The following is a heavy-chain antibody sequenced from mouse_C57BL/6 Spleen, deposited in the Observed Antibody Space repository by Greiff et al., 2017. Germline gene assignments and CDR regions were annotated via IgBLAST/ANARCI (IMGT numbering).Heavy chain of an antibody. D-gene: IGHD2-5*01. J-gene: IGHJ4*01. V-gene: IGHV1-78*01. CDR3: ARRAYSNNDYYAMDY. CDR1: GYTFTDHT. Sequence: QVQLQQSDAELVKPGASVKISCKASGYTFTDHTIHWMKQRPEQGLEWIGYIYPRDGSTKYNEKFKGKATLTADKSSSTAYMQLNSLTSEDSAVYFCARRAYSNNDYYAMDYWGQGTSVTVSS. CDR2: IYPRDGST.